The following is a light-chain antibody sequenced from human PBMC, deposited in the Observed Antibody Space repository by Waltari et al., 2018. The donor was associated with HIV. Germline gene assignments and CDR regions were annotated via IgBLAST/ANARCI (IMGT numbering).Light chain of an antibody. CDR1: SSDVGGYNY. V-gene: IGLV2-11*01. CDR2: DVS. J-gene: IGLJ2*01. CDR3: CSYAGSYTLV. Sequence: QSALTQPRSVSGYPGQSVTISCTGTSSDVGGYNYVSWYQQHPGKAPKLMTYDVSKRPSGVPDRFSGSKSGNTASLTISGLQAEDEADYYCCSYAGSYTLVFGGGTKLTVL.